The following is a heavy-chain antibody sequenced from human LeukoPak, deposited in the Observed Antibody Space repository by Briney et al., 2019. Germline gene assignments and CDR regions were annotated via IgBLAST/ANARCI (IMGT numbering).Heavy chain of an antibody. CDR1: GFTFSDYY. V-gene: IGHV3-11*01. D-gene: IGHD2-2*01. J-gene: IGHJ4*02. CDR3: ARGARPVAMRNYFDY. CDR2: ISSSGSTI. Sequence: PGGSLRLSYAASGFTFSDYYMSWIRQAPGKGLEWVSYISSSGSTIYYADSVKGRLTISRDNAKNSLYLQMNSLRAEDTAVYYCARGARPVAMRNYFDYWGQGTLVTVSS.